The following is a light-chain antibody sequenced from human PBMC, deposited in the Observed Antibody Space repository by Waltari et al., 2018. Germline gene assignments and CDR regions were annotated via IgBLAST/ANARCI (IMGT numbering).Light chain of an antibody. Sequence: QSALTQPRSVSGSPGHSVTISCTGTSSDVGGYDYVSWYQQYPGKAPKLVIYDVSKLPSGVPDRFSGSKSGNTASLTISGLQAEDEADYNCCSYAGRATWAFGGGTKLTVL. CDR2: DVS. CDR1: SSDVGGYDY. V-gene: IGLV2-11*01. CDR3: CSYAGRATWA. J-gene: IGLJ3*02.